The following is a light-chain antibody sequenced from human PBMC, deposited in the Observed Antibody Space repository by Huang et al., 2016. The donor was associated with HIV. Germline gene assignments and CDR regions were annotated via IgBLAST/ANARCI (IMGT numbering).Light chain of an antibody. CDR3: QKYNSAPFT. CDR1: HDISNY. V-gene: IGKV1-27*01. CDR2: AAS. J-gene: IGKJ3*01. Sequence: DIKMTQSPSSLSAPVGDRVTITCRASHDISNYLAWYQQKPGKVPKLLIYAASTFQSGVPSRCSGSGSWSDFTLTISSLQPEDVATYYCQKYNSAPFTFGPGTKVDIK.